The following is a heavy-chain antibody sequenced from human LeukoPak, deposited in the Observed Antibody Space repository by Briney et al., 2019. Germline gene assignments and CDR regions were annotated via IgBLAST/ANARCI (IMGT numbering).Heavy chain of an antibody. CDR3: ARTRPYSNYLDY. Sequence: SETLSLTCAVYGGSFSGYYWSWIRQPPGKGLEWIGEINHSGSTNYNPSLKSRVTISVDTSKNQFSLKLSSVTAADTAVYYCARTRPYSNYLDYWGQGTLVTVSS. CDR1: GGSFSGYY. D-gene: IGHD4-11*01. CDR2: INHSGST. V-gene: IGHV4-34*01. J-gene: IGHJ4*02.